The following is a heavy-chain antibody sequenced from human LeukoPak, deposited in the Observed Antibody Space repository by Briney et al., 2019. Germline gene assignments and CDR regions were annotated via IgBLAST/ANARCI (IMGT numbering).Heavy chain of an antibody. D-gene: IGHD3-10*01. CDR3: AGNYGSGSYPDY. Sequence: SETLSLTCTVSSGSITNYYWSWIRQPPGKELEWIGYIYYSGNTNYDPSLQSRVTISVDTSKNQFSLKLSSVTAADTAVYYCAGNYGSGSYPDYWGQGTLVTVSS. CDR2: IYYSGNT. CDR1: SGSITNYY. V-gene: IGHV4-59*08. J-gene: IGHJ4*02.